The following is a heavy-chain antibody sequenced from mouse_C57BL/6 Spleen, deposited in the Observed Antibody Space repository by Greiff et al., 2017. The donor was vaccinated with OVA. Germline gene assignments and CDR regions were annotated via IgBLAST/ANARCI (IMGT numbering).Heavy chain of an antibody. CDR2: INPSSGYT. Sequence: VKLVESGADLAKPGASVKLSCKASGYTFTSYWMHWVQQRPGQGLEWIGYINPSSGYTKYNQKFKDKATLTADKSSSTAYMQLSSLTYEDSAVYYCARSGIYYDYGGYYFDYWGQGTTLTVSS. CDR1: GYTFTSYW. CDR3: ARSGIYYDYGGYYFDY. V-gene: IGHV1-7*01. J-gene: IGHJ2*01. D-gene: IGHD2-4*01.